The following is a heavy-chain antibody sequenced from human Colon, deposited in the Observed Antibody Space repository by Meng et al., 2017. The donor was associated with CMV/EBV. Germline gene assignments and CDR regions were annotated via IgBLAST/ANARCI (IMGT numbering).Heavy chain of an antibody. D-gene: IGHD4-23*01. Sequence: QEQLVQSGADVNKPGASVNVPCKASRNTFNTFLVHWLRQAPGQTPEGMGVINLWGGSTTYAQKFQGRVTMTSDTPTTTVYMELTSLQSEDTAVYYCATEITPGRESFPLDNWGQGTLVTVSS. CDR1: RNTFNTFL. CDR2: INLWGGST. CDR3: ATEITPGRESFPLDN. J-gene: IGHJ4*02. V-gene: IGHV1-46*02.